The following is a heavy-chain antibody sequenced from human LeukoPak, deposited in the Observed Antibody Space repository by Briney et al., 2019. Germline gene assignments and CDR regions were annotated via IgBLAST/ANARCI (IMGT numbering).Heavy chain of an antibody. D-gene: IGHD6-19*01. CDR2: MNPNSGNT. CDR1: GYTFTSYD. J-gene: IGHJ4*02. Sequence: GASVKVSCKASGYTFTSYDINWMRQATGQGLEWMGWMNPNSGNTGYAQKFQGRVTLTRNTSIGTAYMELSSLRFEDTAVYYCARGRLYSSGWNYWGQGTLVIVSS. V-gene: IGHV1-8*03. CDR3: ARGRLYSSGWNY.